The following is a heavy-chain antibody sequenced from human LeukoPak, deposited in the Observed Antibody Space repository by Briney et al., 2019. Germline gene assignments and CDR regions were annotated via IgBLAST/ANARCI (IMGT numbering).Heavy chain of an antibody. D-gene: IGHD3-22*01. CDR3: ARGEYYYDGGY. V-gene: IGHV3-20*04. CDR2: IDWNGGST. CDR1: GFTFNDYD. Sequence: GGSLILSCVASGFTFNDYDMTWVRQAPGKGLEWVCGIDWNGGSTSYADSVKGRFTISRDNAKNSLYLQMNSLRVEDTAVYYCARGEYYYDGGYWGQGTLVTVSS. J-gene: IGHJ1*01.